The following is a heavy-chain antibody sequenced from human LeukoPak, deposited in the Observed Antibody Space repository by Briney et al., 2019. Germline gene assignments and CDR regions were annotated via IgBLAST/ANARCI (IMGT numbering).Heavy chain of an antibody. Sequence: PGESLRLSCAASGFTFSDYYMSWIRQAPGKGLEWVSYISSSGSTIYYADSVKGRFTISRDNAENSLYLQMNSLRAEDTAVYYCARERYCSSTSCYTDYYYYYGMDVWGQGTTVTVSS. D-gene: IGHD2-2*02. CDR3: ARERYCSSTSCYTDYYYYYGMDV. V-gene: IGHV3-11*01. CDR1: GFTFSDYY. J-gene: IGHJ6*02. CDR2: ISSSGSTI.